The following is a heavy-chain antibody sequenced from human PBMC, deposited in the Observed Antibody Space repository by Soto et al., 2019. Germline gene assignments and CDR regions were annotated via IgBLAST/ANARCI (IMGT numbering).Heavy chain of an antibody. CDR1: GYTFTNYY. D-gene: IGHD3-16*01. CDR3: ARDLGVGTTEIYDY. CDR2: INPSGGTT. J-gene: IGHJ4*02. V-gene: IGHV1-46*01. Sequence: ASVKVSCKASGYTFTNYYMHWVRQAPGQGLEWMGMINPSGGTTSYTQKFQGRVTMTRGTSTSTVYMELSSLRSEDTAVYYCARDLGVGTTEIYDYWGQGTLVTVSS.